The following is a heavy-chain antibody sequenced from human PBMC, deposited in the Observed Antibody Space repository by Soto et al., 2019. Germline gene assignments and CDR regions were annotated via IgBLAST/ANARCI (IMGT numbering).Heavy chain of an antibody. CDR3: ARVGPWVPYYYDSSPYNFENWFDP. CDR1: DYSISIGCY. V-gene: IGHV4-38-2*01. CDR2: IYHGGST. J-gene: IGHJ5*02. Sequence: PSESLSVTCAVSDYSISIGCYWGWLRQPPVKGLQWIGSIYHGGSTYYNPSLNSRVTLSMDMTNNHVSLILNSVTAADTAVYYCARVGPWVPYYYDSSPYNFENWFDPWGQGTMVTVSS. D-gene: IGHD3-22*01.